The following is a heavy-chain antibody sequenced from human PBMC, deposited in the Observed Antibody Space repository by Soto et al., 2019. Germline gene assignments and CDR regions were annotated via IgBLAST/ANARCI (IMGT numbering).Heavy chain of an antibody. Sequence: EVQLVESGGGLVKPGGSLRLSCAASGFTFSSYSMNWVRQAPGKGLEWVSSISSSSSYIYYADSVKGRFTISRDNAKNSLYLQMNSLRAEDTAVYYCAREGGGDMVRGVIGFDYWGQGTLVTVSS. V-gene: IGHV3-21*01. J-gene: IGHJ4*02. CDR2: ISSSSSYI. D-gene: IGHD3-10*01. CDR1: GFTFSSYS. CDR3: AREGGGDMVRGVIGFDY.